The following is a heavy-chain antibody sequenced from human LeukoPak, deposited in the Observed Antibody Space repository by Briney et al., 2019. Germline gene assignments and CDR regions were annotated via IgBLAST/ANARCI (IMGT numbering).Heavy chain of an antibody. V-gene: IGHV3-23*01. D-gene: IGHD3-10*01. CDR2: VSGSGSDP. CDR3: ATRYASGTYYDY. J-gene: IGHJ4*02. CDR1: GFTFSNYA. Sequence: GGSLRLSCAASGFTFSNYAMSWVRQAPGKGLEWVSGVSGSGSDPSYADSVKGRFTISRDNSKNTLYLQMSSLRAEDTAVYYCATRYASGTYYDYWGQATLVTASS.